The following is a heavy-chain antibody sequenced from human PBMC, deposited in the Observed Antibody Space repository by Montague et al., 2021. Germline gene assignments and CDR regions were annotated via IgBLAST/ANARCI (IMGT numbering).Heavy chain of an antibody. CDR2: MFYGGAS. CDR3: AKQDYFVSGTSYKGFDP. J-gene: IGHJ5*02. D-gene: IGHD3-10*01. V-gene: IGHV4-59*04. CDR1: SGSIFHAH. Sequence: SETLSLTCTVSSGSIFHAHWSWVRQPPGKGLECLGSMFYGGASGNNPSLKSQVPMSIDTSTNQFSLKLSFVTAADTAVYYCAKQDYFVSGTSYKGFDPWGQGILVTVSS.